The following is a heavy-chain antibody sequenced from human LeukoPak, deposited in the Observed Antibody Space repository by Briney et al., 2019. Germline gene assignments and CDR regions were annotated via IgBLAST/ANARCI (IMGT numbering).Heavy chain of an antibody. V-gene: IGHV1-18*01. D-gene: IGHD6-19*01. CDR2: ISAYNGNT. CDR3: AREANREWLETQDY. CDR1: GYTFTSYG. J-gene: IGHJ4*02. Sequence: ALVKVSCKASGYTFTSYGISWVRQAPGQGLEWMGWISAYNGNTNYAQKLQGRVTMTTDTSTSTAYMEMRSLRSDDTAVYYCAREANREWLETQDYWGQGTLVTVSS.